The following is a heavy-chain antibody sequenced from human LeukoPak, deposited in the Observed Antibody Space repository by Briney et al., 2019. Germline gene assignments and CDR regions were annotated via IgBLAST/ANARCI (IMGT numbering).Heavy chain of an antibody. CDR2: TSYSGNT. V-gene: IGHV4-59*01. J-gene: IGHJ6*02. Sequence: SETLSLTCIVSGGSIGNYYWNWVRQPPGKGLEWIGYTSYSGNTIYNPSLKSRVTISIDPFKNQLSLKVTSVTAADTAVYYWARDHGYFGMDVWGQGNRVNIS. CDR3: ARDHGYFGMDV. CDR1: GGSIGNYY.